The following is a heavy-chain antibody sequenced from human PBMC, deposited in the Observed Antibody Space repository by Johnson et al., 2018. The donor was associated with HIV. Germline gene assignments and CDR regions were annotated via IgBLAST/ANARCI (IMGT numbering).Heavy chain of an antibody. CDR2: IFSGGST. D-gene: IGHD5-24*01. J-gene: IGHJ3*02. V-gene: IGHV3-66*01. CDR3: ARACRDGYTCDAFDI. CDR1: GFTVSGNY. Sequence: VQLVESGGGLVQPGGSLRLSCAASGFTVSGNYMTWVRQAPGKGLEWVSVIFSGGSTYYAGFVKGRFTISRDNSKNTMYPQMNSLRAEDTAVYYCARACRDGYTCDAFDIWGQGTMVTVSS.